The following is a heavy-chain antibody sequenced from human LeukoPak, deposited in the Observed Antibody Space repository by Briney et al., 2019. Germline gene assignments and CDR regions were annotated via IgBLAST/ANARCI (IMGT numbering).Heavy chain of an antibody. CDR2: IKQDGSEK. J-gene: IGHJ4*02. CDR1: GFTFSRYW. CDR3: VRDRGTYRPIDY. Sequence: GGSLRLSCAASGFTFSRYWMSWVRQAPGKGLEWVANIKQDGSEKYYVDSVKGRFTISRDNAQNSLYLQMNSLRAEDTAIYYCVRDRGTYRPIDYWGQGTLVTVSS. D-gene: IGHD1-26*01. V-gene: IGHV3-7*03.